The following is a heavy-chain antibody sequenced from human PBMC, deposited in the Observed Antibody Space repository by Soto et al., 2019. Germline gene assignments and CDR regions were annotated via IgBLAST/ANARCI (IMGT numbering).Heavy chain of an antibody. D-gene: IGHD1-7*01. J-gene: IGHJ6*02. CDR2: ISYDGSNK. CDR1: GFTFSSYA. V-gene: IGHV3-30*04. CDR3: AKVDRGAPRNWNSDIYYYGMDV. Sequence: GGSLRLSCAASGFTFSSYAMHWVRQAPGKGLEWVAVISYDGSNKYYADSVKGRFTISRDNSKNTLYLQMNSLRAEDTAVYYCAKVDRGAPRNWNSDIYYYGMDVWGQGTTVTVSS.